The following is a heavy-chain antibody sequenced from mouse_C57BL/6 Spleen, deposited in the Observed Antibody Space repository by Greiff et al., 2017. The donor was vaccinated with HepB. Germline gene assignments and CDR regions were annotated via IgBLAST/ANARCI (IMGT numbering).Heavy chain of an antibody. Sequence: VQLKQSGAELVKPGASVKISCKASGYAFSSYWMNWVKQRPGKGLEWIGQIYPGDGDTNYNGKFKGKATLTADKSSSTAYMQLISLTSEDSAVYFCAIWIIYDGYYVDYWGQGTTLTVSS. CDR3: AIWIIYDGYYVDY. CDR1: GYAFSSYW. CDR2: IYPGDGDT. J-gene: IGHJ2*01. V-gene: IGHV1-80*01. D-gene: IGHD2-3*01.